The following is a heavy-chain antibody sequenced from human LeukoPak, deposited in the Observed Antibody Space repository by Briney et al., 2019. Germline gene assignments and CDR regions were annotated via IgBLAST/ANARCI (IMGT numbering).Heavy chain of an antibody. V-gene: IGHV3-7*01. CDR1: GFSLSTYW. D-gene: IGHD3-3*01. J-gene: IGHJ4*02. CDR2: IKQDGSDK. CDR3: GSKSFGLFHH. Sequence: PGGSLRLPCAASGFSLSTYWMSWVRQAPGKGLEWVANIKQDGSDKYHVDSVKGRFTISRDNAKNSLYLQMNTLRAEDTAVYYCGSKSFGLFHHWGQGVLVTVSS.